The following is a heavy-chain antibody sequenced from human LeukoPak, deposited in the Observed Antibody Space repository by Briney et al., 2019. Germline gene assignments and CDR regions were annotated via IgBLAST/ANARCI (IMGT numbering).Heavy chain of an antibody. V-gene: IGHV3-48*03. D-gene: IGHD2-15*01. CDR1: GFTFSSYE. Sequence: GGSLRLSCAASGFTFSSYEMNWVRQAPGKGLEWVSYISSSGSTIYYADSVKGRFTISRDNAKNSLYLQMNSLRAEDTAVYYGARDPLGIDKGVDYCGQGTLVTVSS. CDR3: ARDPLGIDKGVDY. CDR2: ISSSGSTI. J-gene: IGHJ4*02.